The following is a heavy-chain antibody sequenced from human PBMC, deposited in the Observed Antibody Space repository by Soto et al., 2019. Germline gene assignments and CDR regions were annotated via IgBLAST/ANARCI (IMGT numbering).Heavy chain of an antibody. CDR1: GGTFSSYA. Sequence: ASVKVSCKASGGTFSSYAISWVRQAPGQGLEWMGGIIPIFGTANYAQKFQGRVTITADESTSTAYMELSSLRSEDTAVYYCARDPYGDYSFDYWGQGTLVTVSS. CDR3: ARDPYGDYSFDY. V-gene: IGHV1-69*13. J-gene: IGHJ4*02. D-gene: IGHD4-17*01. CDR2: IIPIFGTA.